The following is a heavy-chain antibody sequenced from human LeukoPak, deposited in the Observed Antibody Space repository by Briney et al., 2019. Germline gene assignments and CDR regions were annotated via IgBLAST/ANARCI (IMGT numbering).Heavy chain of an antibody. CDR3: ASSISSSWARGFDP. V-gene: IGHV4-39*01. D-gene: IGHD6-13*01. CDR2: IYYSGST. Sequence: LSETLSLTCTVSGGSFSSGSYYWSWIRQPAGKGLEWIGSIYYSGSTYYNPSLKSRVTISVDTSKNQFSLKLSSVTAADTAVYYCASSISSSWARGFDPWGQGTLVTVSS. J-gene: IGHJ5*02. CDR1: GGSFSSGSYY.